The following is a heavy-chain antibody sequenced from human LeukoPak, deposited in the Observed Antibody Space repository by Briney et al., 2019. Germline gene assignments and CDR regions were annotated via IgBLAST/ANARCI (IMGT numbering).Heavy chain of an antibody. D-gene: IGHD3-10*01. CDR3: ARLGFGELFLDY. J-gene: IGHJ4*02. Sequence: GGSLRLSCAASGFTFSSYSMNWVRQAPGKGLEWVSSISSSSSYIYYADSVKGRFTISRDNAKDSLYLQMNSLRAEDTAVYYCARLGFGELFLDYWGQGTLVTVPS. CDR1: GFTFSSYS. CDR2: ISSSSSYI. V-gene: IGHV3-21*01.